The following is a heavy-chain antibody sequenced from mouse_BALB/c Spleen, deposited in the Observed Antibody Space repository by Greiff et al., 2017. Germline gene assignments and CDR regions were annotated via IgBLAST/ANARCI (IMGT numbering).Heavy chain of an antibody. V-gene: IGHV2-5-1*01. J-gene: IGHJ4*01. D-gene: IGHD1-1*01. CDR1: GFSLTSYG. CDR3: AKKSPYYYGSSYGAMDY. CDR2: IWRGGST. Sequence: QVQLKESGPSLVQPSQSLSITCTVSGFSLTSYGVHWVRQSPGKGLEWLGVIWRGGSTDYNAAFMSRLSITKDNSKSQVFFKMNSLQADDTAIYYCAKKSPYYYGSSYGAMDYWGQGTSVTVSS.